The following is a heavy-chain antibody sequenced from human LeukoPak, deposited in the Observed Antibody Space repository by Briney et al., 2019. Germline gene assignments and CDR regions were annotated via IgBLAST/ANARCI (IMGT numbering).Heavy chain of an antibody. CDR1: GGSISSSSYY. CDR3: ARGPYYYDSSGYYY. J-gene: IGHJ4*02. D-gene: IGHD3-22*01. Sequence: SETLSLTCTASGGSISSSSYYWGWIRQPPGKGLEWIGSIYYSGSTYYNPSLKSRVTISVDTSKNQFSLKLSSVTAADTAVYYCARGPYYYDSSGYYYWGQGTLVTVSS. CDR2: IYYSGST. V-gene: IGHV4-39*07.